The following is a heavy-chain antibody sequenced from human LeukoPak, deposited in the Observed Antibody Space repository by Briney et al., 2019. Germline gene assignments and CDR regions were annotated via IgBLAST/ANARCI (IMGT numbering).Heavy chain of an antibody. CDR1: GGSISSSSYY. CDR3: ARDERNWFDP. D-gene: IGHD5-24*01. CDR2: IYYSGST. J-gene: IGHJ5*02. V-gene: IGHV4-39*07. Sequence: SETLSLTCTVSGGSISSSSYYWGWIRQPPGKGLEWIGSIYYSGSTYYNPSLKSRVTISVDTSKNQFSLKLSPVTAADTAVYYCARDERNWFDPWGQGTLVTVSS.